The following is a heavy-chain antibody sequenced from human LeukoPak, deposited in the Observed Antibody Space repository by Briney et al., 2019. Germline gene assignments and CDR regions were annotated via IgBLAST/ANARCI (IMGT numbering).Heavy chain of an antibody. CDR3: ARPLDSYYYYYTDV. V-gene: IGHV1-2*02. D-gene: IGHD3-9*01. J-gene: IGHJ6*03. CDR2: ISTNSGGT. Sequence: ASMKLCFKSAAYTFTVYYMHWVRQPPGQGIEWMGGISTNSGGTNYAQKFKGRVTMTRDTSISTAYMALSRLRSHDTGVYYCARPLDSYYYYYTDVWGKGSTVTVSS. CDR1: AYTFTVYY.